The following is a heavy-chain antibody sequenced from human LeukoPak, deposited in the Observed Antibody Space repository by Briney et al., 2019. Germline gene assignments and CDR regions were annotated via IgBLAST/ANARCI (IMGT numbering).Heavy chain of an antibody. V-gene: IGHV1-46*01. CDR2: INPSGGST. CDR1: GYTFTSYY. CDR3: ARANYSLRLWSSFDY. J-gene: IGHJ4*02. D-gene: IGHD5-18*01. Sequence: GASVKVSCKASGYTFTSYYMHWVRQAPGQGLEWMGIINPSGGSTSYAQKFQGRVTTTRDTSTSTVYMELSSLRSEDTAVYYCARANYSLRLWSSFDYWGQGTLVTVSS.